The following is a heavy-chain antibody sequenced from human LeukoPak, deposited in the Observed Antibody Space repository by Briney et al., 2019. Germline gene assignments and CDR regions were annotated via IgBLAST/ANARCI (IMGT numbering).Heavy chain of an antibody. Sequence: ASVKVSCKASGYTFTDYFIHWVRQAPGQGLEWVGCINPNSGGTYSAQKFQGRVTMSRDTSISTAYMDLSRLRSDDTAVYYCARGGVAASGASDIWGQGTMVTVSS. J-gene: IGHJ3*02. CDR1: GYTFTDYF. V-gene: IGHV1-2*02. D-gene: IGHD6-13*01. CDR3: ARGGVAASGASDI. CDR2: INPNSGGT.